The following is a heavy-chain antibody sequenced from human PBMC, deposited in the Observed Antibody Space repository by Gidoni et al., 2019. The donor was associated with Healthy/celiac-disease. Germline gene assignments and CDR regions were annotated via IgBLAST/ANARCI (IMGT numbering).Heavy chain of an antibody. J-gene: IGHJ6*02. Sequence: QVQLQESGPGLVKPSETLSLTCTVSGGSISSYYWSWIRQPPGKGLEWIGDLSYSGSTNHNPSPKCRVTISVDTSKTQFSLKLRSVPDPDTAASYCARDHGDPGGYSYYGMDLWGQGTTVTVSS. V-gene: IGHV4-59*01. CDR2: LSYSGST. CDR3: ARDHGDPGGYSYYGMDL. CDR1: GGSISSYY. D-gene: IGHD4-17*01.